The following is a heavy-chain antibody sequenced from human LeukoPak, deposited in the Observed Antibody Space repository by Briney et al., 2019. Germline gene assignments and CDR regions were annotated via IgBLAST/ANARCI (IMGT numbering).Heavy chain of an antibody. CDR2: ICSSSSYI. CDR3: ARSGLYYDSSGYPVYFDY. D-gene: IGHD3-22*01. V-gene: IGHV3-21*01. CDR1: GFTFSSYS. J-gene: IGHJ4*02. Sequence: GGSLRLSCAASGFTFSSYSMNWVRQAPGKGLEWVSSICSSSSYIYYADSVKGRFTISRDNAKNSLYLQMNSLRAEDTAVYYCARSGLYYDSSGYPVYFDYWGQGTLVTVSS.